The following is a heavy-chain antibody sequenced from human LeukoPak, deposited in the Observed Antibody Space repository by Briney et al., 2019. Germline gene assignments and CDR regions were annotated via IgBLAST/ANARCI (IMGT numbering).Heavy chain of an antibody. Sequence: GGSLRLSCAASGFTFSNYAMSWVRQAPGKGLEWVSYISSSGSTIFYADSVKGRFTISRDNAKNSLYLQMNSLRAEDTAVYYCARDKGWLQFSAFDYWGQGTLVTVSS. D-gene: IGHD5-24*01. J-gene: IGHJ4*02. CDR1: GFTFSNYA. CDR2: ISSSGSTI. CDR3: ARDKGWLQFSAFDY. V-gene: IGHV3-48*03.